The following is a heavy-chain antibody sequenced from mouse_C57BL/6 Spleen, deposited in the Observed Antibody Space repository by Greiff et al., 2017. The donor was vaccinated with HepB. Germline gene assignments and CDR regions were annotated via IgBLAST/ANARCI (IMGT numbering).Heavy chain of an antibody. J-gene: IGHJ3*01. CDR3: TTGALVTPAWFAY. Sequence: EVQLQQSGAELVRPGASVKLSCTASGFNIKDDYMHWVKQRPEQGLEWIGWIDPENGDTDYASKFQGKATITADTSSNTAYLPRSSLTSEDTAVYYYTTGALVTPAWFAYWGQGTLVTVSA. V-gene: IGHV14-4*01. CDR2: IDPENGDT. D-gene: IGHD2-2*01. CDR1: GFNIKDDY.